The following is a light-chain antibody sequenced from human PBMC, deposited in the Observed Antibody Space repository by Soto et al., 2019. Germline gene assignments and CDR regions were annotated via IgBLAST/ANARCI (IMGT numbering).Light chain of an antibody. CDR3: VQRSTCPCT. V-gene: IGKV3-11*01. CDR1: QSVSSY. J-gene: IGKJ1*01. Sequence: EIVLTQSPATLSLSPGERATLSCRASQSVSSYLAWYQHKPGQAPRLLIYETSNRAADTPARFGGSGSGTDFTLTISSLEPEDFAVYYCVQRSTCPCTVGQGTKVVIK. CDR2: ETS.